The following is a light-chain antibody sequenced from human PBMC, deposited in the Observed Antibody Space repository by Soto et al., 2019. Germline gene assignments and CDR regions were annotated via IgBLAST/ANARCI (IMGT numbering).Light chain of an antibody. Sequence: QSVLTQPAFVSGSPGQSITISCTGTSSDVGSYSLVSWYQQHPGKAPKLMIYEVSKRPSGVSNRFSGSKSGNTASLTISGLQAEDEGDYYCCSYAGSSTLYVFGSGTQLTVL. CDR1: SSDVGSYSL. CDR3: CSYAGSSTLYV. V-gene: IGLV2-23*02. J-gene: IGLJ7*01. CDR2: EVS.